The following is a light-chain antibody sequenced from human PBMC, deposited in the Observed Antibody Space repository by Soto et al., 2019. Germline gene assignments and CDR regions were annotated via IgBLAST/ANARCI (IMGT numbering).Light chain of an antibody. CDR3: CSYAGSRTFV. CDR2: EGS. Sequence: QSALTQPSSVSRSPGQSMTLSCTGTSCDVGSYNLVSWYQQHPGKAPKLMIYEGSKRPSGVSTRFSGYKSGNTASLTISGLQAEDEADYYCCSYAGSRTFVFGTGTNVTV. J-gene: IGLJ1*01. V-gene: IGLV2-23*03. CDR1: SCDVGSYNL.